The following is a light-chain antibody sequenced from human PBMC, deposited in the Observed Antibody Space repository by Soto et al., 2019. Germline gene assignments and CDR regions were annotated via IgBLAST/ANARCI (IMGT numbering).Light chain of an antibody. Sequence: QSALTQPASVSGSPGQSITISCTGTSSDVGSYNLVSWYQQHPGKAPKLMIYEATKRPSGVSGRFSGSKSGNTASLTISGLQAVDEADYYCCSYAGSSTFYVFGTGTKVTVL. CDR2: EAT. CDR3: CSYAGSSTFYV. J-gene: IGLJ1*01. V-gene: IGLV2-23*01. CDR1: SSDVGSYNL.